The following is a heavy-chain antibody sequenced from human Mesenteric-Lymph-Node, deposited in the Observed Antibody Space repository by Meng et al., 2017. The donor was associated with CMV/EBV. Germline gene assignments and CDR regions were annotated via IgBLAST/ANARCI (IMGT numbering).Heavy chain of an antibody. CDR3: AKDLRGRRDY. CDR1: GFRFSSYA. CDR2: ISGSDSADYT. J-gene: IGHJ4*02. Sequence: GGSLRLSCAASGFRFSSYAMSWVRQAPGEGLEWVSEISGSDSADYTYYADFVKGRFTISRDNAKNTLYLQMNSLRVEDTAVYYCAKDLRGRRDYWGQGTLVTVSS. V-gene: IGHV3-23*01. D-gene: IGHD3-16*01.